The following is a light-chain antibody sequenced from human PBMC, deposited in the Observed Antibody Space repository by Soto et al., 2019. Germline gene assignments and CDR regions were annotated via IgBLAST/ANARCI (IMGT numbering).Light chain of an antibody. Sequence: SSQSPGTLSLYTGEGATLSCRASQSVSSSYIAWYQQRPGQTPRLLIYDASTRAPGIPARFSGRGSGADFTLTISSLEPEDFAVYYCQQRSDSITFGQGTRLEVK. J-gene: IGKJ5*01. CDR3: QQRSDSIT. CDR2: DAS. CDR1: QSVSSSY. V-gene: IGKV3D-20*02.